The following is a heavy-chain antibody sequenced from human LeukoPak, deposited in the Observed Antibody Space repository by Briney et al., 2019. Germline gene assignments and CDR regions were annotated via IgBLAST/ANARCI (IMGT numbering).Heavy chain of an antibody. V-gene: IGHV3-30*02. CDR2: IRYDGSNK. D-gene: IGHD4-11*01. CDR1: GFTFSSYG. Sequence: PGGSPRLSCAASGFTFSSYGMHWVRQAPGKGLEWVAFIRYDGSNKYYADSVKGRFTISRDNSKNTLYLQMNSLRAEDTAVYYCAKDPSYSNVYYFDYWGQGTLVTVSS. CDR3: AKDPSYSNVYYFDY. J-gene: IGHJ4*02.